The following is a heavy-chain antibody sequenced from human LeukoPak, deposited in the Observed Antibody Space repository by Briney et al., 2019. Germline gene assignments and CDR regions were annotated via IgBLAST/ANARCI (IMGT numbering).Heavy chain of an antibody. CDR1: GFTFSNYG. J-gene: IGHJ4*02. Sequence: PGGSLRLSCAASGFTFSNYGMHWVRQAPGKGLEWAAVIWYDGSNRYYADSVKGRFTISRDNSKNTLYLQMNSLRAEDTAVYYCARYFDWFLDYWGQGTLVTVSS. V-gene: IGHV3-33*01. D-gene: IGHD3-9*01. CDR3: ARYFDWFLDY. CDR2: IWYDGSNR.